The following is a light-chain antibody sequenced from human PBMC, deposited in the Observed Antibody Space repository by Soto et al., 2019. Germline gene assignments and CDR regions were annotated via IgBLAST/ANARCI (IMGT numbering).Light chain of an antibody. CDR1: SSDVGGYDY. V-gene: IGLV2-8*01. CDR2: EVT. J-gene: IGLJ1*01. Sequence: QSVLTQPPSASGSPGRSVTISCTGTSSDVGGYDYVSWFQQHPGKAPKLIIYEVTKRPSGVPDRFSASKSGNTASLTVSGLQAEDEADYYCSSHAGNTFYVFGTGTKLTVL. CDR3: SSHAGNTFYV.